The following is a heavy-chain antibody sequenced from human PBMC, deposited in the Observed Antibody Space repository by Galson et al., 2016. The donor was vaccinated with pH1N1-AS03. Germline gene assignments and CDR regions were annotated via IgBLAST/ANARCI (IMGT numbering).Heavy chain of an antibody. CDR3: VRDDDSSGYYPDS. V-gene: IGHV3-33*01. D-gene: IGHD3-22*01. CDR2: IWNDGGTT. Sequence: SLRLSCAASGFTISKYGMHWVRQAPGKGLEWMAIIWNDGGTTHYADSVKGRFTISRDNSKNTPYLQINSLRAEDTAVYYCVRDDDSSGYYPDSWGRGTLVTVSS. J-gene: IGHJ4*02. CDR1: GFTISKYG.